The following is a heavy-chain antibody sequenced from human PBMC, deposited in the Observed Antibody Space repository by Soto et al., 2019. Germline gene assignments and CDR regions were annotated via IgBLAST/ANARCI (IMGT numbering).Heavy chain of an antibody. CDR1: GGSISPYY. V-gene: IGHV4-59*01. D-gene: IGHD2-2*01. CDR3: ARMPYPVSNHPFDY. CDR2: VYYSGST. J-gene: IGHJ4*02. Sequence: PSETLSLTCTVSGGSISPYYWSWIRQSPGKGLEMIGYVYYSGSTIYNPSLKRRVTIAVDTSNNQCSLKLSSVTAAYTAVYYCARMPYPVSNHPFDYWGRGILVTVSS.